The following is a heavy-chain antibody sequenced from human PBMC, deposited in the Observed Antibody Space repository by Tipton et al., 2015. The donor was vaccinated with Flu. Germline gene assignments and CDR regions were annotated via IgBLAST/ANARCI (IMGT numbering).Heavy chain of an antibody. Sequence: SLRLSCAASGFTFSSYSMNWVRQAPGKGLEWVSSISSSSSYIYYADSVKGRFTISRDNAKNSLYLQMNSRRAEDTAVYYCARTYCSSTSCYDPAWLKVLFGEDYGMDVWGQGPTVSVSS. CDR2: ISSSSSYI. V-gene: IGHV3-21*01. D-gene: IGHD2-2*01. CDR1: GFTFSSYS. J-gene: IGHJ6*02. CDR3: ARTYCSSTSCYDPAWLKVLFGEDYGMDV.